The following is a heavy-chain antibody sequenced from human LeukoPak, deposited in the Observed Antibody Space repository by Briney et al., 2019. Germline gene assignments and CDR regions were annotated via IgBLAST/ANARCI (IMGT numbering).Heavy chain of an antibody. CDR3: TTDPHSSSWYWFDP. V-gene: IGHV3-15*01. D-gene: IGHD6-13*01. J-gene: IGHJ5*02. Sequence: GGSLRLSCAASGFTFSNAWMSWVRQAPGKGLEWVGRIKSKTDGGTTDYAAPVKSRFTISRDDSKNTLYLQMNSLKTEDTAVYYCTTDPHSSSWYWFDPWGQGTLVTVSS. CDR2: IKSKTDGGTT. CDR1: GFTFSNAW.